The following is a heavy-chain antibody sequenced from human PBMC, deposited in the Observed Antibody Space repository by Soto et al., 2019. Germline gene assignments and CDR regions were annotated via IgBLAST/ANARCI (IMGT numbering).Heavy chain of an antibody. Sequence: QVQLVQSGAEVKKPGSSVKVSCKASGGTFSSYTISWVRQAPGQGLEWMGRIIPILDIANYAQKFQGRVTITADKSTSTADMELSSLRSEDTAVYYCARAPVGTDQSFDYWGQGTLVTVSS. D-gene: IGHD1-26*01. CDR2: IIPILDIA. V-gene: IGHV1-69*02. CDR1: GGTFSSYT. J-gene: IGHJ4*02. CDR3: ARAPVGTDQSFDY.